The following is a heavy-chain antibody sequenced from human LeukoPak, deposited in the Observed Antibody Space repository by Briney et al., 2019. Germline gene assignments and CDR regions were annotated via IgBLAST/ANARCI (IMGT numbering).Heavy chain of an antibody. CDR1: GYTFTDYY. J-gene: IGHJ4*02. CDR3: ARGPNLVVVTPTTTGLWYFDY. CDR2: MNPNRGGT. Sequence: ASVKVSCKASGYTFTDYYIHWVRQAPGQGLEWMGWMNPNRGGTRYAQKFQGRVTMTRDTSISTAYMELSRLGSDDTAVYYCARGPNLVVVTPTTTGLWYFDYWGQGTLVTFSS. V-gene: IGHV1-2*02. D-gene: IGHD2-15*01.